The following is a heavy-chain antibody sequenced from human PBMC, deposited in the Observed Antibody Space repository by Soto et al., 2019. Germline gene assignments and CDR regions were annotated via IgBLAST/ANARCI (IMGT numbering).Heavy chain of an antibody. J-gene: IGHJ4*02. D-gene: IGHD3-22*01. Sequence: ASVKVSCKASGYTFTSYGISWVRQAPGQGLEWMGWISAYNGNTNYAQKLQGRVTMTTDTSTSTAYMELRSLRSDDTAVYYRARSVGYYYDSSGYSRVGYFDYWGQGTLVTVSS. CDR2: ISAYNGNT. V-gene: IGHV1-18*04. CDR3: ARSVGYYYDSSGYSRVGYFDY. CDR1: GYTFTSYG.